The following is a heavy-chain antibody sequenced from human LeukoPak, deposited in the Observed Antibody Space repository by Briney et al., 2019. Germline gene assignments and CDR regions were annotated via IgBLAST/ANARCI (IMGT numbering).Heavy chain of an antibody. CDR2: INSDGSST. V-gene: IGHV3-74*01. J-gene: IGHJ4*02. D-gene: IGHD3-3*01. CDR3: ARDSDFWSGYLGY. CDR1: GFTFSSYW. Sequence: GGSLRLSCAASGFTFSSYWMHWVRQAPGKGLVWVSRINSDGSSTSYADSVKDRFTFSRDNAKNTLYLQMNSLRAEDTAVYYCARDSDFWSGYLGYWGEGTLVTVSS.